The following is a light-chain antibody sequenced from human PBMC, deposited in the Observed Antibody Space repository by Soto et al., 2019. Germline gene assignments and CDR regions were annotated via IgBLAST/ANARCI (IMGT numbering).Light chain of an antibody. Sequence: EIVLTQSPGTLSLSPGERATLSCRASQSVSSSYLAWYQQKPGQAPRLLIYGASSRATCIPDRFSGSGSGTDFTLTISRLEPEDFAVYYCQQYGSSRPYTFGQGTKLEIK. CDR3: QQYGSSRPYT. CDR1: QSVSSSY. V-gene: IGKV3-20*01. CDR2: GAS. J-gene: IGKJ2*01.